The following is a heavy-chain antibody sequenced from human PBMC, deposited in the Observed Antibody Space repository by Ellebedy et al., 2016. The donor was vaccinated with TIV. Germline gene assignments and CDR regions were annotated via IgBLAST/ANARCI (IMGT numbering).Heavy chain of an antibody. V-gene: IGHV3-23*01. J-gene: IGHJ3*02. D-gene: IGHD3-10*01. CDR2: ISGSGGST. Sequence: GGSLRLSXAASGFTFSGYGMSWVPQAPGKGLEWVSGISGSGGSTYYADSVKGRFTIPRDNSKNTLYLQMNSLRAEDTAVYYCAKDGAVRGVHDAFDIWGQGTMVTVSS. CDR3: AKDGAVRGVHDAFDI. CDR1: GFTFSGYG.